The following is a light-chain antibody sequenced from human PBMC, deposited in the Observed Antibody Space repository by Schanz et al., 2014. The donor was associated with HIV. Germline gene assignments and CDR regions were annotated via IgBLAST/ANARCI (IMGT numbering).Light chain of an antibody. J-gene: IGLJ3*02. V-gene: IGLV2-14*03. CDR3: SSYTTSLTLV. CDR1: SIDVGGYDY. CDR2: DVT. Sequence: QSALAQPASLSGSPGQSITISCTGTSIDVGGYDYVSWYQQHPGKAPKLIIYDVTNRPSGVSSRFSGSKSGNTASLTISGLQAEDEGDYYCSSYTTSLTLVFGGGTKLTVL.